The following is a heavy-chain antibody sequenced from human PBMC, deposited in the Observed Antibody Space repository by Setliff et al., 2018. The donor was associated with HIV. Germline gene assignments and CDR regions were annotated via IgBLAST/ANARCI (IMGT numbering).Heavy chain of an antibody. CDR1: GDSITNSMHY. V-gene: IGHV4-39*01. CDR3: ASRIYYYDESRVLREEGFVP. CDR2: IYYSGST. J-gene: IGHJ5*02. D-gene: IGHD3-22*01. Sequence: SETLSLTCTVSGDSITNSMHYWSWIRQPPGKGLEWIGSIYYSGSTYYNPSLKSRVTISVDTSKNQFSLNLTSVTAADTAMYYCASRIYYYDESRVLREEGFVPWGQGTLVTVSS.